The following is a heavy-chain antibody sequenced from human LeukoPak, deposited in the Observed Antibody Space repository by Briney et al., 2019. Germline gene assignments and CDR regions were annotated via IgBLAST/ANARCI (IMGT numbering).Heavy chain of an antibody. Sequence: SETLSLTCTVSGDSFSRNTYSWGWIRQPPGKGLEWIGSIYYTGRTFYNPSLKSRVTISVDTSKNQFSLKLSSVTAADTAVYYCARVKTKSAYEPFDPWGQGTLVTVSS. D-gene: IGHD3-22*01. CDR2: IYYTGRT. CDR1: GDSFSRNTYS. V-gene: IGHV4-39*07. CDR3: ARVKTKSAYEPFDP. J-gene: IGHJ5*02.